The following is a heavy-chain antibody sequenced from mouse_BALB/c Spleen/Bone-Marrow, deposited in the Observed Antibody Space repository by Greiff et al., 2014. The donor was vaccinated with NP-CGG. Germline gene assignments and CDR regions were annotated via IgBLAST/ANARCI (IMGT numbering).Heavy chain of an antibody. V-gene: IGHV1-5*01. CDR2: TYPGNSDT. D-gene: IGHD1-1*01. Sequence: EVQLQQSGTVLARPGASVKMSCKASGYTFTSYWMHWVKQRPGQGLEWIGATYPGNSDTSYNQKFKGKAKLTAVTSTSTAYMELSSLTNEDSAVYYCARVITAVLATRAMDYWGQGSSVTVFS. CDR1: GYTFTSYW. J-gene: IGHJ4*01. CDR3: ARVITAVLATRAMDY.